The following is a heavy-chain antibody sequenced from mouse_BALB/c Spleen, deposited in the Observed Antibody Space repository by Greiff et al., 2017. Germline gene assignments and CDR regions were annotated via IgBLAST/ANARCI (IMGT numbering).Heavy chain of an antibody. D-gene: IGHD1-1*01. CDR2: IWGGGST. Sequence: VKLMESGPGLVAPSQSLSITCTVSGFSLTDYGVSWIRQPPGKGLEWLGVIWGGGSTYYNSALKSRLSISKDNSKSQVFLKMNSLQTDDTAMYYCARQGGSSLDAMDYWGQGTSVTVSS. V-gene: IGHV2-6-5*01. CDR3: ARQGGSSLDAMDY. CDR1: GFSLTDYG. J-gene: IGHJ4*01.